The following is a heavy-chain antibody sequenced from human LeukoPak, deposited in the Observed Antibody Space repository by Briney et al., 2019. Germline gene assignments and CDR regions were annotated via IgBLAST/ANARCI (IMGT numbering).Heavy chain of an antibody. V-gene: IGHV3-23*01. CDR1: GFTFSSYA. J-gene: IGHJ6*02. Sequence: GGSLRLSCAASGFTFSSYAMIWVRQAPGKGLEWVSAISGSGGSTYYADSVKGRFTISRDNSKNTLYLQMNSLRAEDTAVYYCAKESLGALYYYYGMDVWGQGTTVTVSS. CDR2: ISGSGGST. D-gene: IGHD1-26*01. CDR3: AKESLGALYYYYGMDV.